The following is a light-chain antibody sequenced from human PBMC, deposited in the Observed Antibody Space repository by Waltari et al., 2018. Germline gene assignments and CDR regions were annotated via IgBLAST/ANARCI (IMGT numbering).Light chain of an antibody. CDR3: QQYYNWPRLT. CDR1: QSISST. CDR2: DAS. V-gene: IGKV3-15*01. Sequence: EIVMTLSPATLSVSPGERATLSCRASQSISSTLAWYQQKPGQAPRLLIYDASTRATGIPARFSGSGSGTEFTLTISSLQSEDFAVYYCQQYYNWPRLTFGGGTKVEIK. J-gene: IGKJ4*01.